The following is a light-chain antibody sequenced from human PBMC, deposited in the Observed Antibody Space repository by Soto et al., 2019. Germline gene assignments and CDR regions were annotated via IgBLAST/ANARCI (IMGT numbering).Light chain of an antibody. CDR3: SSYTSSSTRG. V-gene: IGLV2-14*01. Sequence: QSALTQPASVSGSPGQSITISCTGTSSDVGGYNYVSWYQQHPGKAPKLMIYEVSHRPTGVSNRFSGSKSGNTASLTISGLQAEDEADYYCSSYTSSSTRGFGGGTKLTVL. CDR2: EVS. J-gene: IGLJ3*02. CDR1: SSDVGGYNY.